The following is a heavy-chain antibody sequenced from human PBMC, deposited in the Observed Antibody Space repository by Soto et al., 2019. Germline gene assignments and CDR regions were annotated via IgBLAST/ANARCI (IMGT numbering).Heavy chain of an antibody. D-gene: IGHD2-8*02. J-gene: IGHJ4*02. CDR1: GGSFSGYY. Sequence: QVQLQQWGAGLLKPSETLSLTCAVYGGSFSGYYWTWIRQPPGTGLEWIGEINHSGSTNYNPSLKSRVTISVHTSTHPFSLKPTSVTDADSAVQYCTRGKITGLFDYWGQGTLVNVAS. CDR2: INHSGST. V-gene: IGHV4-34*01. CDR3: TRGKITGLFDY.